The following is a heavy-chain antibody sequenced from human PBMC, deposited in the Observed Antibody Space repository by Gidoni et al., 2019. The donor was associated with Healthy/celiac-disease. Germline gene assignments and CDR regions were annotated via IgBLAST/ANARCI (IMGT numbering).Heavy chain of an antibody. CDR3: ARGGKVVATN. V-gene: IGHV4-34*01. D-gene: IGHD2-15*01. CDR1: GGSFSGYY. Sequence: QVQLQQLGAGLLKPSETLSLTCAVYGGSFSGYYWSWIRQPPGKGLEWIGEINHSGSTNYNPSLKSRVTISVDTSKNQFSLKLSSVTAADTAVYYCARGGKVVATNWGQGTLVTVSS. CDR2: INHSGST. J-gene: IGHJ4*02.